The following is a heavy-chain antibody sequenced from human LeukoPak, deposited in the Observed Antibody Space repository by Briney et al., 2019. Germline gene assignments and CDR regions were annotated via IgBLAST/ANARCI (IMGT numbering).Heavy chain of an antibody. Sequence: GASVKVSCKASGYTFTGYYMHWVRQAPGQGLEWMGLINPNTGGTQFAQKFQGRVTMTRDTSISTAYMDLSSLRSDDTAVYYCARGLLPVGWGQGTLVTVSS. V-gene: IGHV1-2*02. CDR3: ARGLLPVG. CDR1: GYTFTGYY. CDR2: INPNTGGT. D-gene: IGHD1-26*01. J-gene: IGHJ4*02.